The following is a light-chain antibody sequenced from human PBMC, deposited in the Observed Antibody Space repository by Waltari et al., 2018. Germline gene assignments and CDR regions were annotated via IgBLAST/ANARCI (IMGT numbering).Light chain of an antibody. J-gene: IGKJ3*01. Sequence: EIVLTQSPGTLSLSPGEGATLSCRASKSVSGNFLAWYQQKPGQAPRLLISGASSRAPGIPDRFSGSGSGTDFTLTISRLEPEDFAVFYCHQYGTSQTFGPGTRVDI. CDR1: KSVSGNF. V-gene: IGKV3-20*01. CDR3: HQYGTSQT. CDR2: GAS.